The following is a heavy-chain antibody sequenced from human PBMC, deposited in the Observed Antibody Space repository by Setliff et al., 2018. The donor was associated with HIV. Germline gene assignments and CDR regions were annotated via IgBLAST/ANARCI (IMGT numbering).Heavy chain of an antibody. CDR3: ARWGEPSIKAFDI. V-gene: IGHV4-59*08. D-gene: IGHD3-16*01. J-gene: IGHJ3*02. Sequence: LSLPCAVSGGSITDFYWNWIRQPPGKGLEWIGFAHHSGTTSYNPSLQSRVIIAVDTSRNEFSLRVNSVTAADTAVYYCARWGEPSIKAFDIWGQGTMVTVSS. CDR2: AHHSGTT. CDR1: GGSITDFY.